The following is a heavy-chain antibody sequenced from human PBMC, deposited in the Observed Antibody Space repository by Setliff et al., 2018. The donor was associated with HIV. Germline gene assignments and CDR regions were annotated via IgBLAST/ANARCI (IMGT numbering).Heavy chain of an antibody. CDR3: SRGVLQFLEWSSSGDYYYYMGV. Sequence: GGSLRLSCTTSGFTFGDYAMSWVRQAPGKGLEWVGFISGNPYGGTTEYAASVEGRFTISRDDSKSIAYLQMNSLKTEDTAVYYCSRGVLQFLEWSSSGDYYYYMGVWGKGTTVTVSS. V-gene: IGHV3-49*04. CDR2: ISGNPYGGTT. J-gene: IGHJ6*03. CDR1: GFTFGDYA. D-gene: IGHD3-3*01.